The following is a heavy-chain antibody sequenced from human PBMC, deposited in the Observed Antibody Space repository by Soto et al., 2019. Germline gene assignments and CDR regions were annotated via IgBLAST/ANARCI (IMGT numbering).Heavy chain of an antibody. CDR1: GYSLTSCG. D-gene: IGHD3-9*01. J-gene: IGHJ6*04. CDR3: ARDAYDILTGFSGGMDV. Sequence: ASVNVSCKASGYSLTSCGISGVRQAPGQGLEGMGWISAYNGNTNYAQKLQGRVTMTTDTYTSTAYMELRSLRSDDTAAYYCARDAYDILTGFSGGMDVWGEGTTVTVSS. CDR2: ISAYNGNT. V-gene: IGHV1-18*04.